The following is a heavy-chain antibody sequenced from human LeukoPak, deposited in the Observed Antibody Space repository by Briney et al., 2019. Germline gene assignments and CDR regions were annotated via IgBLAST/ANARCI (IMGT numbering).Heavy chain of an antibody. D-gene: IGHD3-10*01. CDR3: ARDYPKSSARAGATDY. CDR1: GFTFGDYA. Sequence: GGSLRLSCTASGFTFGDYAMSWFRQAPGKGLEWVGFIRSKAYGGTTEYAASVKGRFNISRDDSKSIAYLQMNSLRAEDTALYYCARDYPKSSARAGATDYWGQGTLVTVSS. V-gene: IGHV3-49*03. J-gene: IGHJ4*02. CDR2: IRSKAYGGTT.